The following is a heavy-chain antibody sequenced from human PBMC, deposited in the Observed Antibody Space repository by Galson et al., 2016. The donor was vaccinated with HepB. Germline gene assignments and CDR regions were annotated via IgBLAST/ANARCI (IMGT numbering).Heavy chain of an antibody. CDR2: ISNTGITI. Sequence: SLRLSCAASGFTFSDYYMTWIRQAPGKGLEWISYISNTGITIYYADSVKDRFTLSRDNAKNSLSLEMNTLRADDTAIYYCARGNYGSGRRRSFDSWGQGTLVTVSS. D-gene: IGHD3-10*01. J-gene: IGHJ4*02. V-gene: IGHV3-11*01. CDR3: ARGNYGSGRRRSFDS. CDR1: GFTFSDYY.